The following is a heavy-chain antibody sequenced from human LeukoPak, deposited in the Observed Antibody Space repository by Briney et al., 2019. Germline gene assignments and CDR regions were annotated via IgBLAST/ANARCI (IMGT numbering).Heavy chain of an antibody. J-gene: IGHJ4*02. Sequence: GGSLRLSCAASGFAVSSNYMSWVRQAPGKGLEWVSVIYIGGSTYYADSVKGRFSISRDNLKNTLYLQMNSLRAEDTAVYHCARDYSGSGHFDYWGQGTLVTVSS. CDR1: GFAVSSNY. V-gene: IGHV3-66*01. CDR3: ARDYSGSGHFDY. CDR2: IYIGGST. D-gene: IGHD3-10*01.